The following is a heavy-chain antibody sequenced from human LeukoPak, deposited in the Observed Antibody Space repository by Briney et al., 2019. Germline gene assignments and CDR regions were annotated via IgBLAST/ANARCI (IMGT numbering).Heavy chain of an antibody. V-gene: IGHV3-30*02. J-gene: IGHJ3*02. D-gene: IGHD3-22*01. CDR2: IRYDGSNK. Sequence: GGSLRLSCAASGFTFSSYGMHWVRQAPGKGLEWVAFIRYDGSNKYYADSVKGRFTISKDNSKNTLYLQMNSLRAEDTAVYYCAKSRSGYYQLAFDIWGQGTMVTVSS. CDR3: AKSRSGYYQLAFDI. CDR1: GFTFSSYG.